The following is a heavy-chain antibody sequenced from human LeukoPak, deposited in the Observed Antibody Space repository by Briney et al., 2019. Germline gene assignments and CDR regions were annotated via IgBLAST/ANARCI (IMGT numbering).Heavy chain of an antibody. J-gene: IGHJ4*02. V-gene: IGHV4-39*07. CDR1: GGSISSSSYY. CDR2: IYYSGST. D-gene: IGHD5-18*01. CDR3: ARAGGYGLIDY. Sequence: SETLSLTCTVSGGSISSSSYYWGWIRQPPGKGLEWIGSIYYSGSTYYNPSLKSRVTISLDTSTNQFSLKVGSMTAADTAVYYCARAGGYGLIDYWGQGTMVTVSS.